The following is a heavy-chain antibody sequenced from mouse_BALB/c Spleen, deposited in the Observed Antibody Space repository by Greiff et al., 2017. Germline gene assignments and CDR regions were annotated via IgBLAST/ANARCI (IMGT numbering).Heavy chain of an antibody. J-gene: IGHJ4*01. V-gene: IGHV3-2*02. CDR3: ARWNDYDVGAMDY. Sequence: EVQLVESGPGLVKPSQSLSLTCTVTGYSITSDYAWNWIRQFPGNKLEWMGYISYSGSTSYNPSLKSRISITRDTSKNQFFLQLNSVTTEDTATYYCARWNDYDVGAMDYWGQGTSVTVSS. CDR2: ISYSGST. CDR1: GYSITSDYA. D-gene: IGHD2-4*01.